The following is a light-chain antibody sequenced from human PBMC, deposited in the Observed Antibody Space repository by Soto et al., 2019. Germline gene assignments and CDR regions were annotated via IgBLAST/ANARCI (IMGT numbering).Light chain of an antibody. CDR2: NNN. J-gene: IGLJ1*01. CDR3: AAWDDSLSGHFV. V-gene: IGLV1-44*01. Sequence: QSVLTQPPSASGTPGQRVTISCSGSSSNIGTNTVSWYQHLPGTAPKLLIYNNNQRPSWVPDRFSGSKSGTSAYLVISGLQSEDEADYYCAAWDDSLSGHFVFGTGTKVTVL. CDR1: SSNIGTNT.